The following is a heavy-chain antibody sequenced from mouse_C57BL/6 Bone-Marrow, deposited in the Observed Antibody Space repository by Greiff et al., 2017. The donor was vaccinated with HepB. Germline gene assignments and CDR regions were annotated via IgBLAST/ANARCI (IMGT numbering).Heavy chain of an antibody. Sequence: QVQLKQSGPGLVQPSQSLSITCTVSGFSLTSYGVHWVRQSPGKGLEWLGVIWSGGSTDYNAAFISRLSISKDNSKSQVFFKMNSLQADDTAIYYCARRGNWDGGFAYWGQGTLVTVSA. CDR1: GFSLTSYG. D-gene: IGHD4-1*01. CDR3: ARRGNWDGGFAY. J-gene: IGHJ3*01. CDR2: IWSGGST. V-gene: IGHV2-2*01.